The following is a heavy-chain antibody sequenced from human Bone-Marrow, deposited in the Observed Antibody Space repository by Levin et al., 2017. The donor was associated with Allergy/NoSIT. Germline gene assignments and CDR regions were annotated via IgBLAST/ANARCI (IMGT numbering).Heavy chain of an antibody. J-gene: IGHJ4*02. CDR1: GFTFSNYY. Sequence: AGGSLRLSCAASGFTFSNYYMHWVRQAPGKGLEWVSRVYSDGTITDYADSVKGRFTISRDNARNTLYLQMNSLRAEDTAVYYCARGGCSSTSCLDNWGQGILVTVSS. D-gene: IGHD2-2*01. CDR3: ARGGCSSTSCLDN. V-gene: IGHV3-74*01. CDR2: VYSDGTIT.